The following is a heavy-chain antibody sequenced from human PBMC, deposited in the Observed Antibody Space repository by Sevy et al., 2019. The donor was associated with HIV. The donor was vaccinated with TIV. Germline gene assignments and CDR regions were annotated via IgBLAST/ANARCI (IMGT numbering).Heavy chain of an antibody. D-gene: IGHD1-26*01. J-gene: IGHJ4*02. CDR1: GYTFTGYY. CDR2: INPNSGGT. CDR3: ARDLPTIVGALDY. Sequence: ASVKVSCKASGYTFTGYYMHWVRQAPGQGLEWMGWINPNSGGTNYAQRFQGRVTMTRDTSISTAYMELSRLRSDDTAVYYCARDLPTIVGALDYWGQGTLVTVSS. V-gene: IGHV1-2*02.